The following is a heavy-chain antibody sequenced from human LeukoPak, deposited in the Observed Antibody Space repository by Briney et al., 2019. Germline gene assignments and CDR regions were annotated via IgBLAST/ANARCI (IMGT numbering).Heavy chain of an antibody. CDR2: ISSSRSTI. CDR3: ARDFRSLYYFDY. J-gene: IGHJ4*02. V-gene: IGHV3-48*02. Sequence: SGGSLRLSCAASGFTFSTYSMNWVRQAPGKGLEWLSYISSSRSTIYYADSVKGRFTISRDNAKNSLYLQMNSLRDEDTAVYYCARDFRSLYYFDYWGQGTLVTVSS. CDR1: GFTFSTYS. D-gene: IGHD1-26*01.